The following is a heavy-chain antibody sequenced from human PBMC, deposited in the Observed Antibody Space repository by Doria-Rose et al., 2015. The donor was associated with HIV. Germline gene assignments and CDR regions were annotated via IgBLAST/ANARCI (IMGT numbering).Heavy chain of an antibody. V-gene: IGHV4-30-4*01. CDR2: ISSSGTT. D-gene: IGHD3-10*01. CDR1: GDSISSGDSF. J-gene: IGHJ4*02. Sequence: QVQLVQSGPGLVRPSQTLSLTCTVSGDSISSGDSFWSWIRQPPGKGPEWIGYISSSGTTYYYPSVRGRLTISLDASKTQFSLNLNSVTAADTAVYYCARARNYGFPHFFDFWGQGTLVTVSS. CDR3: ARARNYGFPHFFDF.